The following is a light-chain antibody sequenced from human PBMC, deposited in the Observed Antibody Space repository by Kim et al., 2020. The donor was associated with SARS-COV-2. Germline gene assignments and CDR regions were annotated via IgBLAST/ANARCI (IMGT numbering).Light chain of an antibody. J-gene: IGLJ1*01. Sequence: GQLDTISCTGTSRDVGGYNYVSSYHQHPRKAPQLMIYDVSNRPSGVSNRFSGSKSGNTTSLTISGLQAEDEADYYCSSYTSSSTLVFGTGTKVTVL. CDR2: DVS. CDR1: SRDVGGYNY. CDR3: SSYTSSSTLV. V-gene: IGLV2-14*03.